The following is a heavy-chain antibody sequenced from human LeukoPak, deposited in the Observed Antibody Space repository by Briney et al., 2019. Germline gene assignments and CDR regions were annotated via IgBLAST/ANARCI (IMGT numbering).Heavy chain of an antibody. CDR3: AKDRIAAAGTDWFDP. CDR1: GFTFSSYA. D-gene: IGHD6-13*01. CDR2: ISGSGGST. V-gene: IGHV3-23*01. Sequence: PGGSLRLSCAASGFTFSSYAMSWVRQAPGKGLEGVSAISGSGGSTYYADSVKGRFTISRDNSKNTLYLQMNSLRAEDTAVYYCAKDRIAAAGTDWFDPWGQGTLVTVSS. J-gene: IGHJ5*02.